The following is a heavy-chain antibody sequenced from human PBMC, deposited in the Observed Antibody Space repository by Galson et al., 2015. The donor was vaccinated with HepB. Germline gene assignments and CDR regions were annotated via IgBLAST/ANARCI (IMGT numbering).Heavy chain of an antibody. CDR2: IIPIFGIA. V-gene: IGHV1-69*13. Sequence: SVKVSCKASGYTFTSYGISWVRQAPGQGLEWMGWIIPIFGIANYAQKFQGRVTITADESTSTAYMELSSLRSEDTAVYYCARGGSLGAGIAVAGTSGFDYWGQGTLVTVSS. J-gene: IGHJ4*02. CDR3: ARGGSLGAGIAVAGTSGFDY. CDR1: GYTFTSYG. D-gene: IGHD6-19*01.